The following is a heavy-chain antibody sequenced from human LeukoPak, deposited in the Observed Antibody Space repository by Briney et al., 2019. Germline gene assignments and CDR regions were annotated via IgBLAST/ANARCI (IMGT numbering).Heavy chain of an antibody. D-gene: IGHD3-22*01. Sequence: SETLSLTCTVSGGSISNSSYQWSWIRQPPGKGLEWIGSIYYTGSTYYNPSLKSRVTMSVDTSKNQFSLKLSSVTAADTAVYYCARDGHDYYDSSGYYGDWGQGTLVTVSS. V-gene: IGHV4-39*07. J-gene: IGHJ4*02. CDR1: GGSISNSSYQ. CDR3: ARDGHDYYDSSGYYGD. CDR2: IYYTGST.